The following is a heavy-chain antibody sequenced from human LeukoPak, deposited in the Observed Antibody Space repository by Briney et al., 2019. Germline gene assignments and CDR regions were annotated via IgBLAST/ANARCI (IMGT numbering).Heavy chain of an antibody. CDR3: AKDRDSSGYYPVDY. D-gene: IGHD3-22*01. CDR2: IKQDGSEK. J-gene: IGHJ4*02. V-gene: IGHV3-7*01. CDR1: GFTFSSYW. Sequence: GGSLRLSCAASGFTFSSYWMSWVRQAPGKGLEWVANIKQDGSEKYYVDSVKGRFTISRDNAKNSLYLQMNSLRAEDTAVYYCAKDRDSSGYYPVDYWGQGTLVTVSS.